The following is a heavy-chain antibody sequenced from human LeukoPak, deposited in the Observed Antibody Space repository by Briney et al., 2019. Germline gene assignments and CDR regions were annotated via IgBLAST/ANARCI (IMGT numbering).Heavy chain of an antibody. V-gene: IGHV4-59*01. D-gene: IGHD3-10*02. J-gene: IGHJ3*02. CDR1: GGSISSYY. CDR3: ARVTMSKIDAFDI. Sequence: SETLSLTCTVSGGSISSYYWSWIRQPPGKGLEWIGYIYYSGSTNYNPSLQSRVTISVDTSKNQFSLKLSSVTAADTAVYYCARVTMSKIDAFDIWGQGTMVTVSS. CDR2: IYYSGST.